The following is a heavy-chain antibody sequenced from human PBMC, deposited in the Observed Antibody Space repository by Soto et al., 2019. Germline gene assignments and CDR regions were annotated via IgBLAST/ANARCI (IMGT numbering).Heavy chain of an antibody. D-gene: IGHD2-2*01. Sequence: SETLSLTCTVSGGSISSSSYYWGWIRQPPGKGLEWIGSIYHSGSTNYNPSLKSRVTISVDTSKNQFSLKLSSVTAADTAVYYCARSSIRGYSYYYYMHVWGKGTTVTVSS. CDR3: ARSSIRGYSYYYYMHV. J-gene: IGHJ6*03. CDR1: GGSISSSSYY. CDR2: IYHSGST. V-gene: IGHV4-39*07.